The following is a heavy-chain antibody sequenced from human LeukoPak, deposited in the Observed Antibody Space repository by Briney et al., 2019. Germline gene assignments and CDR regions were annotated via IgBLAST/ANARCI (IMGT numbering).Heavy chain of an antibody. V-gene: IGHV4-59*01. CDR2: IYYSGST. Sequence: SETLSLTCTVSGGSISSYYWSWIRQPPGKGLEWIGYIYYSGSTNYNPSLKSRVTISVDTSKNQFSLKLNSVTAADTAVYYCARHHHWLPLGWFDPWGQGTLVIVSS. D-gene: IGHD3-9*01. J-gene: IGHJ5*02. CDR1: GGSISSYY. CDR3: ARHHHWLPLGWFDP.